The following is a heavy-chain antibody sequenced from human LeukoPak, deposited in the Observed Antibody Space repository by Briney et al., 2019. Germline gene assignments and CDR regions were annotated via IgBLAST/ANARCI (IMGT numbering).Heavy chain of an antibody. CDR2: IYKSGTS. CDR3: ARDWMDGSGSQGEFDY. CDR1: AFSLSSGYF. Sequence: SETLSLTCTVSAFSLSSGYFWGWIRQPPGKGLEWIGNIYKSGTSYYNPSLKSRVSISIDTSKNQFSLKLYSVTAADTAVYYCARDWMDGSGSQGEFDYWGQGTLVTVSS. J-gene: IGHJ4*02. V-gene: IGHV4-38-2*02. D-gene: IGHD3-10*01.